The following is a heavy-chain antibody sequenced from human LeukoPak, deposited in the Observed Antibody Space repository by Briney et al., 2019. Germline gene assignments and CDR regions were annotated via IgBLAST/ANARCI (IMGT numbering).Heavy chain of an antibody. V-gene: IGHV3-30-3*01. CDR3: ATVVVPAAIYTPFDY. CDR2: ISYDESKK. D-gene: IGHD2-2*01. CDR1: GFTFSSFT. J-gene: IGHJ4*02. Sequence: GRSLRLSCAASGFTFSSFTIHWVRQAPGKGLEWVAAISYDESKKYYADSVKGRFIISRDNSKNTVYLQMNSLRAEDTAVYYCATVVVPAAIYTPFDYWGQGTLVTVSS.